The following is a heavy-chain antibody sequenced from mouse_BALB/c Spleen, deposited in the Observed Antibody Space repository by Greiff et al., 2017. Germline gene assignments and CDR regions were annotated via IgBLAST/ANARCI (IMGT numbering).Heavy chain of an antibody. J-gene: IGHJ1*01. V-gene: IGHV1S26*01. CDR3: ASYDGYYNWYFDV. CDR1: GFNIKDYY. CDR2: INPSSGYT. Sequence: VQLQESGAELVRSGASVKLSCTASGFNIKDYYMHWVKQRPGQGLEWIGYINPSSGYTNYNQKFKDKATLTADKSSSTAYMQLSSLTSEDSAVYYCASYDGYYNWYFDVWGAGTTVTVSS. D-gene: IGHD2-3*01.